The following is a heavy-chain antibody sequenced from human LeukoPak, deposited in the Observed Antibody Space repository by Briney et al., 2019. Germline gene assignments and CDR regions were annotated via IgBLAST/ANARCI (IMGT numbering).Heavy chain of an antibody. CDR3: ANCAAPGTTYSHH. Sequence: KPSETLSLTWTVYGGSISSYYWTWLRQPPGKGLEWIGYIYYSGRSDYNPSLTSRVTMSIDTSNNQFSLKLSSVTAADTAVYYCANCAAPGTTYSHHWGQGTLVTVSS. D-gene: IGHD1-1*01. CDR1: GGSISSYY. V-gene: IGHV4-59*01. J-gene: IGHJ1*01. CDR2: IYYSGRS.